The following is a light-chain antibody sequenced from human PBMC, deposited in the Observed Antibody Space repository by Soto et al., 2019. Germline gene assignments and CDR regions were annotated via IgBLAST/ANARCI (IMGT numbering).Light chain of an antibody. V-gene: IGKV3-15*01. J-gene: IGKJ1*01. Sequence: ETVMTQSPATLSVSPGERVTLSCRASEGVGSSLAWYQQKPGQAPTLLIFDASARAPGTPARFSGSGSGTEFTLTINSLQSEDFGVYFCMQYNKWPLRTFGQGTKVDIK. CDR2: DAS. CDR3: MQYNKWPLRT. CDR1: EGVGSS.